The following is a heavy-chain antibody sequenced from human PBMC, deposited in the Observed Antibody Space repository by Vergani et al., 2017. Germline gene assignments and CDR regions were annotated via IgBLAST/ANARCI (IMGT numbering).Heavy chain of an antibody. CDR1: GFTFDDYA. J-gene: IGHJ4*02. V-gene: IGHV3-9*01. CDR2: ISWNSGSI. Sequence: EVQLVESGGGLVQPGRSLRLSCAASGFTFDDYAMHWVRQAQGKGLEWVSGISWNSGSIGYADSVKGRFTISRDNAKNSLYLQMNSLRAEDTALYYCAKDRTFIGIAVAGPFDYWGQGTLVTVSS. D-gene: IGHD6-19*01. CDR3: AKDRTFIGIAVAGPFDY.